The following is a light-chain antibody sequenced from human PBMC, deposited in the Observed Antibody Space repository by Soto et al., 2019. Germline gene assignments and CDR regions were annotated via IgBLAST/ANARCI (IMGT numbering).Light chain of an antibody. CDR3: CSYGGSSNYV. V-gene: IGLV2-8*01. J-gene: IGLJ1*01. CDR1: SSDVGEYN. CDR2: EVS. Sequence: QSALTQPPSASGSPGQSVTISCTGTSSDVGEYNVSRYQQHPGKAPKIMIYEVSRRPSGVPDRFSGSKAGNTASLTVSGLQAEDEADYYCCSYGGSSNYVFGTGTKLTVL.